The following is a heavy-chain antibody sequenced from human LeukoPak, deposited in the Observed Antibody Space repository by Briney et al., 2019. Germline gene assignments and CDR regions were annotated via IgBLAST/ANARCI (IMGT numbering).Heavy chain of an antibody. V-gene: IGHV3-23*01. CDR1: GFTFSSYA. CDR2: ITGSSAST. CDR3: AKLDYYDTH. Sequence: PGGSLILSCAASGFTFSSYAMSWVRQAPGKGLEWVSSITGSSASTYYADSVKGRFTISRDNSKNTLYLQMNSLKAEDMAVYFCAKLDYYDTHWGQGTLVTVSS. J-gene: IGHJ4*02. D-gene: IGHD3-22*01.